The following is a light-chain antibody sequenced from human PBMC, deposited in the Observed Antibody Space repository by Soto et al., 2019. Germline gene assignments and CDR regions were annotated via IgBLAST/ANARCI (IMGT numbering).Light chain of an antibody. J-gene: IGLJ3*02. CDR1: SSDVGRYNL. V-gene: IGLV2-23*01. CDR2: EGS. CDR3: CSYAGSSTPWV. Sequence: QSVLTQPASVSGSPGQSITIYCTGTSSDVGRYNLVSWYQQHPGKAPKLMIYEGSKRPSGVSNRFSGSKSGNTASLTISGLQAEDEADYYCCSYAGSSTPWVFGGGTKVTVL.